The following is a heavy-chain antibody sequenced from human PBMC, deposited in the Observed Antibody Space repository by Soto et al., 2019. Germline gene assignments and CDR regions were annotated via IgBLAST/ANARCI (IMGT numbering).Heavy chain of an antibody. V-gene: IGHV4-39*01. CDR1: GGTISSSSYY. J-gene: IGHJ4*02. D-gene: IGHD3-10*01. Sequence: QLQLQESGPALVKPSETLSLSCTVSGGTISSSSYYWGWIHQPPGKGLEWIGSIYYSGTTYYNPSLKSRVTISADTSKNQFSLNLSSVTAADTAVYYCARPGAMVRVGPFDYWGQGTLVTVSS. CDR3: ARPGAMVRVGPFDY. CDR2: IYYSGTT.